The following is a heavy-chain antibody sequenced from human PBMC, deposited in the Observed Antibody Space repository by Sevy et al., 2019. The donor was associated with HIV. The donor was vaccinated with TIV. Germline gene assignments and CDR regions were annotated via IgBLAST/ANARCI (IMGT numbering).Heavy chain of an antibody. CDR2: IYPGDTDN. J-gene: IGHJ4*02. CDR1: GYSFTSYW. D-gene: IGHD6-6*01. V-gene: IGHV5-51*06. CDR3: ARGNDEQLPTPFDY. Sequence: GESLKISCKGSGYSFTSYWIGWVRQMPRKGLEWMGIIYPGDTDNRYSPSFQGQVTILADKSIGTAYLQWNRLKASDTAMYYCARGNDEQLPTPFDYWGQGTLVTVSS.